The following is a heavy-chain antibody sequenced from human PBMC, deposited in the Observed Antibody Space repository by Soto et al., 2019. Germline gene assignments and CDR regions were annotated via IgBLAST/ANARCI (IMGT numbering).Heavy chain of an antibody. D-gene: IGHD2-15*01. CDR1: GFTFSSYG. J-gene: IGHJ4*02. Sequence: EVQLVESGGGLVQPGGSLRFSCAASGFTFSSYGMNWVRQAPRKGLEWVSYISSSSATIYYADSVKGRITISRDNAKNPLYLQMNRLRDEDTAVYYCARDGGDCSGGTCYSNYFDCWGQGTLVTVSS. CDR3: ARDGGDCSGGTCYSNYFDC. CDR2: ISSSSATI. V-gene: IGHV3-48*02.